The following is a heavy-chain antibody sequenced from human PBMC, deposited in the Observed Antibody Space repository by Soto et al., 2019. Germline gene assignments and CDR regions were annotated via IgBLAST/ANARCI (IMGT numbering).Heavy chain of an antibody. CDR3: AKAYDYGDSLPFDC. D-gene: IGHD4-17*01. J-gene: IGHJ4*02. CDR1: GFSFRDYG. CDR2: IIGNGDTA. Sequence: EVQLLEAGGGLVQPGGSLRLSCAASGFSFRDYGMSWVRQAPGKGLEWLSAIIGNGDTAYYADSVRGRFTISRDNSKNTLYLQLNDLGAEDTAIYYCAKAYDYGDSLPFDCWGQGTLVTVSS. V-gene: IGHV3-23*01.